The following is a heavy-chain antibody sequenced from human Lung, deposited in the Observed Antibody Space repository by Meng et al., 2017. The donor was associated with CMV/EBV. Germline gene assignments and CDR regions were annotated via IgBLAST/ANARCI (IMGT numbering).Heavy chain of an antibody. CDR1: GYTFTSSS. V-gene: IGHV7-4-1*01. Sequence: GKLVQAGSELKKPGDSLKVACQAAGYTFTSSSMNWVRHAPGQGLEWMGWININTGNPTYAQGFTGRFVFSLDTSVSTAYLQIDSLKADDTAVYYCARGNGWRFDYWGQGTLVTVSS. CDR2: ININTGNP. D-gene: IGHD6-19*01. J-gene: IGHJ4*02. CDR3: ARGNGWRFDY.